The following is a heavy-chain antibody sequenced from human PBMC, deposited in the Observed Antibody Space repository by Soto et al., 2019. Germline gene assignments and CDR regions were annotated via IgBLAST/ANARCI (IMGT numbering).Heavy chain of an antibody. V-gene: IGHV1-2*04. Sequence: ASVKVSCKASGYTFTGYYMHWVRQAPGQGLEWMGWINPNSGGTNYAQKFQGWVTMTRDTSISTAYMELSSLRSDDTAVYYCARGYFDWLLQVDYWGQGTLVTVSS. D-gene: IGHD3-9*01. CDR2: INPNSGGT. J-gene: IGHJ4*02. CDR1: GYTFTGYY. CDR3: ARGYFDWLLQVDY.